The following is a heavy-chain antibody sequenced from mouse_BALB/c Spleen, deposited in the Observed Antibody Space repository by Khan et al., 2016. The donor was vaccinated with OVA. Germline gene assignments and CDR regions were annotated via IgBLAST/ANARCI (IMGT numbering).Heavy chain of an antibody. CDR3: ANHGSSSAWFAY. J-gene: IGHJ3*01. CDR1: GYTFTSYW. CDR2: INPSTGYS. V-gene: IGHV1-7*01. D-gene: IGHD1-1*01. Sequence: VKLIESGAELAKPGASVKMSCKASGYTFTSYWMHWVKQRPGQGLEWIGYINPSTGYSEYNQKFKDKATLTADKSSSTAYMQLSSLTSDDSAVYYCANHGSSSAWFAYWGQGTLVTVS.